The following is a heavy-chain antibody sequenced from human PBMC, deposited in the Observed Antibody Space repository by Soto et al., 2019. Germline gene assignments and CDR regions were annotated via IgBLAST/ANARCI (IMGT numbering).Heavy chain of an antibody. Sequence: QVQLQESGPGLVKPSETLSLTCTVSGGSISSYYWYWIRQPPGQGLEWIGNIYYTGNTNYNPSLKSRVTISLDTSKNQFSLKLTSVTAADTAVYYCASAHYTNYRASYYFYGLDVWGLGTTVTVSS. CDR1: GGSISSYY. J-gene: IGHJ6*02. CDR3: ASAHYTNYRASYYFYGLDV. V-gene: IGHV4-59*01. CDR2: IYYTGNT. D-gene: IGHD4-4*01.